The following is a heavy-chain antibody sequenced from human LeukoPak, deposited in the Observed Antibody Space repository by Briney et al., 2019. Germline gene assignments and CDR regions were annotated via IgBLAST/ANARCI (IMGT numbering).Heavy chain of an antibody. J-gene: IGHJ4*02. CDR2: IYPGDSDT. CDR3: ARESGRVSDY. D-gene: IGHD2-15*01. Sequence: HGESLKISCKGSGYSFTSYWIAWVRQMPGNGLEWMGIIYPGDSDTRYSPSFQGQVTFSADKSISTAYLQWSSLKASDTAIYYCARESGRVSDYWGQGTLVTVSS. CDR1: GYSFTSYW. V-gene: IGHV5-51*01.